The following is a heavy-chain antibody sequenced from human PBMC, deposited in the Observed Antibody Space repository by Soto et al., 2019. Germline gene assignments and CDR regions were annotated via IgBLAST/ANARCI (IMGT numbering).Heavy chain of an antibody. J-gene: IGHJ6*03. Sequence: GGSLRLSCAASGFTFSSYAMSWVRQAPGKGLEWVSDISGSSSSIYYADSVKGRFTISRDNAKNSLYLQMNSLRAEDTAVYYCARIDIVVVPAATGNYYYYYMDVWGKGTTVTVSS. CDR2: ISGSSSSI. D-gene: IGHD2-2*01. CDR3: ARIDIVVVPAATGNYYYYYMDV. V-gene: IGHV3-48*01. CDR1: GFTFSSYA.